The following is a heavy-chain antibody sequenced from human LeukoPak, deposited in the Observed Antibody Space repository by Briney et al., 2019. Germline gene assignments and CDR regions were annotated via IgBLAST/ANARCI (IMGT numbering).Heavy chain of an antibody. J-gene: IGHJ4*02. CDR3: ATFGGYYGDYYFDY. CDR1: GYTLTELS. CDR2: FDPEDGET. Sequence: ASVKVSCKVSGYTLTELSMHWVRQAPGKGLEWMGGFDPEDGETIYAQKFQGSVTMAEDTSTDTAYMELSSLRSEDTAVYYCATFGGYYGDYYFDYWGQGTLVTVSS. D-gene: IGHD4-17*01. V-gene: IGHV1-24*01.